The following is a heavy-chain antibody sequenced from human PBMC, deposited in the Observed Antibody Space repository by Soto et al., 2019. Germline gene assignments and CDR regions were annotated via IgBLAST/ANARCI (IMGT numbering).Heavy chain of an antibody. CDR1: GGSVSSGSYY. Sequence: PSETLSLTCTVSGGSVSSGSYYWSWIRQPPGKGLEWIGYIYYSGSTNYNPPLKSRVTISVDTSKNQFSLKLSSVTAADTAVYYCARDRSGYAIRGHDAFDIWGQGTMVTVSS. D-gene: IGHD5-12*01. J-gene: IGHJ3*02. CDR2: IYYSGST. CDR3: ARDRSGYAIRGHDAFDI. V-gene: IGHV4-61*01.